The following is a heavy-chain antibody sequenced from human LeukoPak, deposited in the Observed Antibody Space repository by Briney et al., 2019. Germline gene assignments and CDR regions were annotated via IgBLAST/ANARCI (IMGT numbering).Heavy chain of an antibody. CDR1: GYTFTGYY. V-gene: IGHV1-2*02. CDR2: INPNSGGT. J-gene: IGHJ5*02. CDR3: ARDAGYRYGAGWFDP. Sequence: ASVKVSCKASGYTFTGYYMHWVRQAPGQGLEWMGWINPNSGGTNYAQKFQGRVTMTRDTSISTAYMELSRLRSDDTAVYYCARDAGYRYGAGWFDPWGQGTLVTVSS. D-gene: IGHD5-18*01.